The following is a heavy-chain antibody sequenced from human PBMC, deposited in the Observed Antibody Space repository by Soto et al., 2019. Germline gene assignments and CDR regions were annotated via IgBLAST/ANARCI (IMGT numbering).Heavy chain of an antibody. V-gene: IGHV3-23*01. J-gene: IGHJ4*02. D-gene: IGHD6-19*01. CDR3: ATDKYPIAVADYFDY. CDR1: GFTFSSYA. Sequence: GGSLRLSCAASGFTFSSYAMSWVRQAPGKGLEWVSALSGSGGSTYYADSVKGRFTISRDNSKNTLYLQMNSLRAEDTAVYYCATDKYPIAVADYFDYWDQGTLVTVSS. CDR2: LSGSGGST.